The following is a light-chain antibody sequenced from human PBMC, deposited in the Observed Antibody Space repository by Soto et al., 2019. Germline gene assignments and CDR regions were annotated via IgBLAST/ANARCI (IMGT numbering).Light chain of an antibody. Sequence: QSVLTQPASVSGPPGQSITISCTGTSSDVGAYNYVSWYQQHPGKAPKLMIYEVSNRPSGVSNRFSGSKSGNTASLTISGLQAEDEADYYCSSYTSRSTLVFGTGTKVTVL. CDR2: EVS. J-gene: IGLJ1*01. CDR1: SSDVGAYNY. CDR3: SSYTSRSTLV. V-gene: IGLV2-14*01.